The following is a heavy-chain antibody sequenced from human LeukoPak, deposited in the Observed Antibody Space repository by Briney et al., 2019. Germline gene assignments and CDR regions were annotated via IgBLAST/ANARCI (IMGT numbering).Heavy chain of an antibody. CDR3: ARDRILYSFFDY. Sequence: PGGSLRLSCAASGFTFSSYAMSWVRQAPGKGLEWVSAISGSGGSTYYADSVKGRFTISRDNSKNTLYLQMNSLRAEDTAVYYCARDRILYSFFDYWGQGTLVTVSS. CDR1: GFTFSSYA. V-gene: IGHV3-23*01. CDR2: ISGSGGST. D-gene: IGHD2-2*02. J-gene: IGHJ4*02.